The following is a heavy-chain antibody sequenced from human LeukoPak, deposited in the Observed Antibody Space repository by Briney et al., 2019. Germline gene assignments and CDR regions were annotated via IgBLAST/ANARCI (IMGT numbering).Heavy chain of an antibody. V-gene: IGHV3-48*03. CDR1: GFTFSSYE. Sequence: QPGGSLRLSCAPSGFTFSSYEMNWVRQAPGKGLEWVSYISSSGNTINYADSVKGRFTISRDNAKNSLYLQMNSLRAEDTAVYYCARTSGYCISTSCYNWFDPWGQGTLVTVSS. J-gene: IGHJ5*02. CDR3: ARTSGYCISTSCYNWFDP. CDR2: ISSSGNTI. D-gene: IGHD2-2*03.